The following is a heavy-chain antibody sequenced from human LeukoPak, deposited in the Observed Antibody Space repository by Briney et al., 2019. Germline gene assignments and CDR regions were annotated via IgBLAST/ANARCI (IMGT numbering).Heavy chain of an antibody. V-gene: IGHV4-39*01. D-gene: IGHD3-22*01. Sequence: GSLRLSCAASGFTFSSYAMSWVRQPPGKGLEWIGSIYYSGSTYYNPSLKSRVTISVDTSKNQFSLKLSSVTAADTAVYYCASLPLFYDSSGYYPGGFDYWGQGTLVTVSS. CDR1: GFTFSSYA. CDR2: IYYSGST. CDR3: ASLPLFYDSSGYYPGGFDY. J-gene: IGHJ4*02.